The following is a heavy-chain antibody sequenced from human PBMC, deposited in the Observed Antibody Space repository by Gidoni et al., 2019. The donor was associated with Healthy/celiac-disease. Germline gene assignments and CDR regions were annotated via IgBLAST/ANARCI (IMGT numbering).Heavy chain of an antibody. J-gene: IGHJ5*02. CDR2: IYYSGST. CDR1: GGSISSSSYD. CDR3: ARHALIVVVVAATQWFDP. Sequence: QLQLQESGPGLVKPSETLSLTCPVPGGSISSSSYDWGWIRPPPGKGLEWIGSIYYSGSTYYNPSLKSRVTISVDTSKNQFSLKLSSVTAADTAVYYCARHALIVVVVAATQWFDPWGQGTLVTVSS. D-gene: IGHD2-15*01. V-gene: IGHV4-39*01.